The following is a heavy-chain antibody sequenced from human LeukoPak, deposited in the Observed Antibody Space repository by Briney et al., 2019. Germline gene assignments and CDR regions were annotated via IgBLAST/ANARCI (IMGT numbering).Heavy chain of an antibody. Sequence: GSLRLSCAASGFTFSSYAMSWVRQAPGKGLEWVSSISGSGGSTYYADSVKGRFTISRDNSKNTLYLQMNSLRAEDTAVYYCAKDRGVTIMNWFDPWGQGTLVTVSS. D-gene: IGHD3-16*01. J-gene: IGHJ5*02. CDR3: AKDRGVTIMNWFDP. V-gene: IGHV3-23*01. CDR1: GFTFSSYA. CDR2: ISGSGGST.